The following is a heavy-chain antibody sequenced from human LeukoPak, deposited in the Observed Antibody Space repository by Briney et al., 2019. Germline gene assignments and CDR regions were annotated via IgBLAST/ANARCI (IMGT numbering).Heavy chain of an antibody. J-gene: IGHJ4*02. D-gene: IGHD1-26*01. CDR2: ISGSGGST. CDR3: AKDLSGSYNFDY. Sequence: PGGSLRLSCAASGFTFSSYAMSRVRQAPGKGLEWVSAISGSGGSTYYADSVKGRFTISRDNSKNTLYLQMNSLRAEDTAVYYCAKDLSGSYNFDYWGQGTLVTVSS. CDR1: GFTFSSYA. V-gene: IGHV3-23*01.